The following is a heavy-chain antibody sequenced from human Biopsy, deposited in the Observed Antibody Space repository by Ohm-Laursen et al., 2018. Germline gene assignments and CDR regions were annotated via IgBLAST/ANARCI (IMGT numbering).Heavy chain of an antibody. Sequence: TLSLTCTVSGGSMSSYYWTWIRQPPGKGLEWVVYIYNSGSTNYNPSLKSRVTISVAVDTSKSQFSLRLSSVTAADTAMYYCARGEAGVYDALDIWGQGTMVIVSS. D-gene: IGHD5/OR15-5a*01. V-gene: IGHV4-59*01. J-gene: IGHJ3*02. CDR3: ARGEAGVYDALDI. CDR2: IYNSGST. CDR1: GGSMSSYY.